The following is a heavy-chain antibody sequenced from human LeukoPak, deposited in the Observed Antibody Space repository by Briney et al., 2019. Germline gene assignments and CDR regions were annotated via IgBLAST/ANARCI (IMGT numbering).Heavy chain of an antibody. CDR1: GYTFTSYG. Sequence: ASVKVSCKASGYTFTSYGISWVRQAPGQGLEWMGWISAYNGNTNYAQKLQGRVTMTTDTSTSTAYMELRSLRSDDTAVYYCARVARFGELLSDYYYGMDVWGQGTTVTVSS. J-gene: IGHJ6*02. CDR2: ISAYNGNT. CDR3: ARVARFGELLSDYYYGMDV. V-gene: IGHV1-18*01. D-gene: IGHD3-10*01.